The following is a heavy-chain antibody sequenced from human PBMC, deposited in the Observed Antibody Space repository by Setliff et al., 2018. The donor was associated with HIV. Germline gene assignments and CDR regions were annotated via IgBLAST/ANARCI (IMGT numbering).Heavy chain of an antibody. J-gene: IGHJ4*02. V-gene: IGHV3-23*01. CDR2: ITGFGGRT. Sequence: GGSLRLSCAASGFTFINFGLSWVRQAPGKGLEWVSTITGFGGRTYYADAVKGRFTISKDTSNNTLYLQMNSLRAEDTAVYYCARDQQIGSSTSCYDYWGQGTLVTVSS. D-gene: IGHD2-2*01. CDR3: ARDQQIGSSTSCYDY. CDR1: GFTFINFG.